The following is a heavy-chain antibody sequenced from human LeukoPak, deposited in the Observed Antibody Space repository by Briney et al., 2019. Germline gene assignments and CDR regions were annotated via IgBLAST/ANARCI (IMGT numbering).Heavy chain of an antibody. CDR3: ARDSWGRIDY. CDR1: GGSISSYY. D-gene: IGHD3-16*01. CDR2: IYYSGST. V-gene: IGHV4-59*12. J-gene: IGHJ4*02. Sequence: SETLSPTCTVSGGSISSYYWSWIRQPPGKGLEWIGYIYYSGSTNYNPSLKSRVTISVDTSKNQFSLKLSSVTAADTAVYYCARDSWGRIDYWGQGTLVTVSS.